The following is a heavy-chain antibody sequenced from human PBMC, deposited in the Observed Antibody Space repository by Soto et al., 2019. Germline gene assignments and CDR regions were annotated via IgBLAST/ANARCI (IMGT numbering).Heavy chain of an antibody. CDR3: ARCASSAYQRPNNAFDI. CDR2: IWYDGSNK. CDR1: GFTFSSYG. J-gene: IGHJ3*02. D-gene: IGHD3-22*01. V-gene: IGHV3-33*01. Sequence: QVQLVESGGGVVQPGRSLRLSCAASGFTFSSYGMHWVRQAPGKGLEWVAVIWYDGSNKYYADSVKGRFTISRDNSKNTRDRQMNSLRAEDTAVYYCARCASSAYQRPNNAFDIWGHGTMVTVSS.